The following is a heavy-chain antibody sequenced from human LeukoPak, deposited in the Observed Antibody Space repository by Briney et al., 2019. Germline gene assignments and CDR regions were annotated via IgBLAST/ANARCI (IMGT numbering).Heavy chain of an antibody. D-gene: IGHD1-26*01. CDR3: AKALGSYFSYYFDY. V-gene: IGHV3-43*01. CDR2: ISWDGGST. CDR1: GFTFDDYT. J-gene: IGHJ4*02. Sequence: GGSLRLSCAAPGFTFDDYTMHWVRQAPGKGLEWVSLISWDGGSTYYADSVKGRFTISRDNSKNSLYLQMNSLRTEDTALYYCAKALGSYFSYYFDYWGQGTLVTVSS.